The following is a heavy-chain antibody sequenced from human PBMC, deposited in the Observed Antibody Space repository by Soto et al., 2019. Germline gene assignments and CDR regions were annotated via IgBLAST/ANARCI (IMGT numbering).Heavy chain of an antibody. Sequence: GGSLRLSCAASGFTFSSYSMNWVRQAPGKGLEWVSYISSSSSTIYYADSVKGRFTISRDNAKNSLYLQMNSLRDEDTAVYYCARDRHIVVVTAIYEYYFDYWGQGTLVTVSS. J-gene: IGHJ4*02. V-gene: IGHV3-48*02. CDR3: ARDRHIVVVTAIYEYYFDY. CDR2: ISSSSSTI. CDR1: GFTFSSYS. D-gene: IGHD2-21*02.